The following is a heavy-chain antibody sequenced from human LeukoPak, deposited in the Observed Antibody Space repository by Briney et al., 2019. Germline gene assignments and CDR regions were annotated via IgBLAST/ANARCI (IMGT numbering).Heavy chain of an antibody. D-gene: IGHD2-21*02. CDR1: GYTFSNYF. CDR2: ITPSDGGT. Sequence: ASVKVSCKTSGYTFSNYFIHWVRQAPGQGLEWMGIITPSDGGTIYARKFQGGVTMTSDTSTSTVYMEVSSLKSEDTAVYYCATRSIVVVTAFDYWGQGTLVTVSS. V-gene: IGHV1-46*01. J-gene: IGHJ4*02. CDR3: ATRSIVVVTAFDY.